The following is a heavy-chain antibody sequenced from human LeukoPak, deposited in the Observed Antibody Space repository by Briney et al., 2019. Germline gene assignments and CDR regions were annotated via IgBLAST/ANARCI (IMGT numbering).Heavy chain of an antibody. Sequence: PGGSLRLSCAASGFTFSSYGMHWVRQAPGKGLEWVAFIRYDGSNKYYADSVKGRFTISRDNSKNTLYLQMDSLRAEDTAVYYCAKEGVRDPDIVVVVAATPYFDYWGQGTLVTVSS. J-gene: IGHJ4*02. V-gene: IGHV3-30*02. CDR2: IRYDGSNK. CDR3: AKEGVRDPDIVVVVAATPYFDY. D-gene: IGHD2-15*01. CDR1: GFTFSSYG.